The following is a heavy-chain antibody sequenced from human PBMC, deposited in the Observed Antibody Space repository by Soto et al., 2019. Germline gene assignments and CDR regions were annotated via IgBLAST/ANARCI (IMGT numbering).Heavy chain of an antibody. D-gene: IGHD4-4*01. V-gene: IGHV2-5*01. J-gene: IGHJ4*02. CDR3: AHRTTVTSGIN. CDR1: GFSLTTDGVG. CDR2: IYWNDEE. Sequence: QITLKESGPTLVKPTQTLTLTCTFSGFSLTTDGVGVDWIRQPPGKALEWLGLIYWNDEERYRPSLQSRLTITTDTSRNQVVLTMTNMDPVDTATYYCAHRTTVTSGINWGQGTLVTVSS.